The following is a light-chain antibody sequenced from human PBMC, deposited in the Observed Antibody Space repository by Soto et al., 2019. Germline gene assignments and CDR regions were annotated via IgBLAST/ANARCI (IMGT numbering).Light chain of an antibody. CDR1: SSDVGGYNY. CDR2: EVS. CDR3: SSYTSSSTLI. J-gene: IGLJ1*01. V-gene: IGLV2-14*01. Sequence: QSALTQPASVSGSPGQSITISCTGPSSDVGGYNYVSWYQQHPGKAPKPMIYEVSNRPSGVSNRFSGSKSGNTASLTISGLQAEDEADYYCSSYTSSSTLIFGTGTKVTVL.